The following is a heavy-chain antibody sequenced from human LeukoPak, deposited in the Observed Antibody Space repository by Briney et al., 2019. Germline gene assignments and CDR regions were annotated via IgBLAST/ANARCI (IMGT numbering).Heavy chain of an antibody. Sequence: ASVKVSCKASGYTFTSYYMHWVRQAPGQGLEWMGIINPSGGSTSYAQKFQGRVTMTRDTSTSTVYMELSSLRPEDTAVYYCAREDIADCSSTSCYTVDYGMDVWGQGTTVTVSS. CDR1: GYTFTSYY. V-gene: IGHV1-46*01. CDR3: AREDIADCSSTSCYTVDYGMDV. CDR2: INPSGGST. J-gene: IGHJ6*02. D-gene: IGHD2-2*02.